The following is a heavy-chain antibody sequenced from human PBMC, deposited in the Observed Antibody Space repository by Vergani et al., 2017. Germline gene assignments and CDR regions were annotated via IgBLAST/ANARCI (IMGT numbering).Heavy chain of an antibody. D-gene: IGHD2-8*01. CDR3: ARVAGLGNGGTLADY. Sequence: QVQLVESGGGVVQPGRSLRLSCAASGFTFSSYAMHWVRQAPGKGLEWVAVISYDGSNKYYADSVKGRFTISRDNSKNTLYLQMNSLRAEDTAVYYCARVAGLGNGGTLADYWGQGTLVTVSS. J-gene: IGHJ4*02. CDR2: ISYDGSNK. CDR1: GFTFSSYA. V-gene: IGHV3-30-3*01.